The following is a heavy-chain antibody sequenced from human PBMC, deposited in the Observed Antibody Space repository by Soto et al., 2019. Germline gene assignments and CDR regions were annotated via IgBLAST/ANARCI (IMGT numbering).Heavy chain of an antibody. J-gene: IGHJ6*02. V-gene: IGHV3-7*01. Sequence: QLGRNLRLCCVASELSCNSYWMSWVRQAPGKELERVANIKQDGSEKYYVDSVKDRFTISRDNAKNSLYLQMNSLRAEDSAVYYCERVYLGRGWPYEIYGIYVWGE. CDR2: IKQDGSEK. CDR1: ELSCNSYW. CDR3: ERVYLGRGWPYEIYGIYV. D-gene: IGHD5-12*01.